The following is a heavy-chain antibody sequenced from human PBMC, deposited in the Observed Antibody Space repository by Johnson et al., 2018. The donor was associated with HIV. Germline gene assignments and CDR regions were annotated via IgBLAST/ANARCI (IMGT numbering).Heavy chain of an antibody. V-gene: IGHV3-11*04. Sequence: QVQLVESGGGLVKPGGSLRLSCVASGFTFSDYYMTWIRQAPRKGLEWVSYISSSGSTIYYADSVKGRFTISRDNARNSLFLQMNSLRAEETAVYYCARIPGSGWEHDAFDIWGQGTLVTVSS. CDR2: ISSSGSTI. D-gene: IGHD6-19*01. CDR1: GFTFSDYY. J-gene: IGHJ3*02. CDR3: ARIPGSGWEHDAFDI.